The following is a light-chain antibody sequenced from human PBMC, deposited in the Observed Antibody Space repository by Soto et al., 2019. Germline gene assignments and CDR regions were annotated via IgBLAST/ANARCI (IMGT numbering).Light chain of an antibody. V-gene: IGLV1-44*01. CDR1: RSNIGSNT. CDR2: SNN. Sequence: QSVLTQPPSASGTPGQRVTISCSGSRSNIGSNTVNWYHHLPGTAPKLLIYSNNQRPSGVPDRFSGSKSGTSASLAISGLQSEDEAEYYCAAWDDSLNGVVFGGGTKLTVL. CDR3: AAWDDSLNGVV. J-gene: IGLJ2*01.